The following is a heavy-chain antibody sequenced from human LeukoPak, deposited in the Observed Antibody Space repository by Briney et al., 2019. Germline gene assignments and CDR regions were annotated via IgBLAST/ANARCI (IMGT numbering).Heavy chain of an antibody. CDR3: ARVGNYYDFWSGYYRDYYYMDV. Sequence: GGSLRLSCAASGFTFSSYWMSWVRQAPGKRLEWVANIKQDGSEKYYVDSVKGRFTISRDNAKNSLYLQMNSLRAEDTAVYYCARVGNYYDFWSGYYRDYYYMDVWGKGTTVTVSS. CDR1: GFTFSSYW. CDR2: IKQDGSEK. V-gene: IGHV3-7*01. J-gene: IGHJ6*03. D-gene: IGHD3-3*01.